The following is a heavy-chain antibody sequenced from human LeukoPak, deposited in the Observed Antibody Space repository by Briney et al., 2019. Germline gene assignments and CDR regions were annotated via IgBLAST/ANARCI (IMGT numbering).Heavy chain of an antibody. CDR2: ISGSGGST. Sequence: PGGSLRLSCGASGFTVSSNYMSWVRQAPGKGLEWVSAISGSGGSTYYADSVKGRFTISKDNSKNTLYLQMNSLRAEDTAVYYCGKSHHVTAIDYWGQGTLVTVSS. CDR1: GFTVSSNY. D-gene: IGHD2-21*02. V-gene: IGHV3-23*01. J-gene: IGHJ4*02. CDR3: GKSHHVTAIDY.